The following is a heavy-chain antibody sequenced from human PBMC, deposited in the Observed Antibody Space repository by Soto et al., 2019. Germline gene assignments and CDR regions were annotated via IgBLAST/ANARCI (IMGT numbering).Heavy chain of an antibody. J-gene: IGHJ4*02. CDR3: ARESSETYGSSKEIDY. CDR1: GYTFTSYY. V-gene: IGHV1-46*01. Sequence: ASVKVSCKASGYTFTSYYMHWVRQAPGQGLEWMGIINPSGGSTSYAQKFQGRVTMTRDTSTSTVYMELSSLRSEDTAVYYCARESSETYGSSKEIDYWGQGPLVTVYS. CDR2: INPSGGST. D-gene: IGHD3-10*01.